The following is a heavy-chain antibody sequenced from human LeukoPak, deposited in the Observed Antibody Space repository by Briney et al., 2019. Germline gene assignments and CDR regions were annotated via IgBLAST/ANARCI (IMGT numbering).Heavy chain of an antibody. V-gene: IGHV4-34*01. D-gene: IGHD3-10*01. CDR3: ARGGVLWFGELWFRTLMPADRYYYYGMDV. J-gene: IGHJ6*02. CDR2: INHSGST. CDR1: GGSFSGYY. Sequence: SETLSLTCAVYGGSFSGYYWSWIRQPPGKGLEWIGEINHSGSTNYNPSLKSRVTISVDTSKNQFSLKLSSVTAADTAVYYCARGGVLWFGELWFRTLMPADRYYYYGMDVWGQGTTVTVSS.